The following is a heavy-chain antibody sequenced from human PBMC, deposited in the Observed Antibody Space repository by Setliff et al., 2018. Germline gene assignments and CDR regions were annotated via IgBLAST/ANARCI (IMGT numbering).Heavy chain of an antibody. CDR1: GVTVNKPW. J-gene: IGHJ4*02. CDR2: IKQDGSEK. CDR3: ATAYASGSFVF. V-gene: IGHV3-7*03. Sequence: GGSLRLSCAGSGVTVNKPWMSWVRQAPGKGLEWVANIKQDGSEKYYVDSLKGRVTVSRDNTKNSLYLQMNSLRAEDTAFYYCATAYASGSFVFWGQGTLVTVSS. D-gene: IGHD3-10*01.